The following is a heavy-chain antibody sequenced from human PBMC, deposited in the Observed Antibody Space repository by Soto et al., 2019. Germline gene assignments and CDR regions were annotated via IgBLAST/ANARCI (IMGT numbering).Heavy chain of an antibody. Sequence: GASVKVSCKASADTFSSYAISWVRQAPGQGLEWMGGIIPIFGTANYAQKFQGRVTITADESTSTAYMELSSLRSEDTAVYYCARDKWLGYRLCMDVWGQGTTVTVSS. J-gene: IGHJ6*02. V-gene: IGHV1-69*13. CDR2: IIPIFGTA. CDR1: ADTFSSYA. D-gene: IGHD6-19*01. CDR3: ARDKWLGYRLCMDV.